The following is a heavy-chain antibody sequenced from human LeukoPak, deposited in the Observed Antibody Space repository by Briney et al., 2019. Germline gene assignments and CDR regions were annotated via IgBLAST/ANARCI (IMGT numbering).Heavy chain of an antibody. CDR2: ISGSGGST. CDR3: ASRGSSGWYQGGFDY. Sequence: GGSLRLSCAASGFTFSSYAMSWVRQAPGKGLEWVSAISGSGGSTYYADSVKGRFTVSRDNSKNMLYLQMNSLRAEDTAVYYCASRGSSGWYQGGFDYWGQGTLVTVSS. J-gene: IGHJ4*02. D-gene: IGHD6-19*01. V-gene: IGHV3-23*01. CDR1: GFTFSSYA.